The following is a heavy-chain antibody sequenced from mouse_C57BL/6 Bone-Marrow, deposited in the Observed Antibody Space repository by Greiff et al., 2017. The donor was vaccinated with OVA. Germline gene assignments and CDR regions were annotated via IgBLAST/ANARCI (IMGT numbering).Heavy chain of an antibody. Sequence: QLQLQQSGAELVRPGTSVKVSCKASGYAFTNYLIEWVKQRPGQGLEWIGVINPGSGGTNYNEKFKGKATLTADKSSSTAYMQLSSLTSEDSAVYFCARDIYYGDYYAMDYWGQGTSVTVSS. J-gene: IGHJ4*01. CDR3: ARDIYYGDYYAMDY. D-gene: IGHD1-1*01. CDR2: INPGSGGT. CDR1: GYAFTNYL. V-gene: IGHV1-54*01.